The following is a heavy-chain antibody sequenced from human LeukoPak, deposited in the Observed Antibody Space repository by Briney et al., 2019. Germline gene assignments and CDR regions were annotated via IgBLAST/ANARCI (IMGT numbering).Heavy chain of an antibody. CDR2: VYPTDSTI. V-gene: IGHV5-51*01. J-gene: IGHJ5*02. Sequence: GESLRISCKGPEYDLANYWIGWVRQVPERGLEWMGIVYPTDSTIPYSPSFQGRVTISIDRSVSTAYLQWTSLKASDSAMYFCARRRYFDTYLDPWGQGTLVTVSS. CDR3: ARRRYFDTYLDP. CDR1: EYDLANYW. D-gene: IGHD2/OR15-2a*01.